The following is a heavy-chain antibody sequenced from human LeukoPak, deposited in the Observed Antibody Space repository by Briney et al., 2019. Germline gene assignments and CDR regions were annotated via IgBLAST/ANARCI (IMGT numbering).Heavy chain of an antibody. V-gene: IGHV4-59*01. CDR2: IYNSGIT. D-gene: IGHD4-17*01. CDR3: ARGKGIDDGDYGFKDRGFDY. Sequence: SETLSLTCSVSVSGASISSYYWSWIRQPPGKGLEWIGYIYNSGITNYKSSLKSRVTISVDTSRNQFSLKLRSVTAADTAVYYCARGKGIDDGDYGFKDRGFDYWSQGTLVTVSS. CDR1: GASISSYY. J-gene: IGHJ4*02.